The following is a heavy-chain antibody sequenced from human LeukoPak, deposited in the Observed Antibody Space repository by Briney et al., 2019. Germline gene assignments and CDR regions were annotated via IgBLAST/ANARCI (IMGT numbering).Heavy chain of an antibody. D-gene: IGHD3-10*01. V-gene: IGHV4-31*03. J-gene: IGHJ4*02. CDR1: GGSISSGGYY. CDR2: IYYSGST. CDR3: ARGDLWFGEFPLFDY. Sequence: SETLSLTCTVSGGSISSGGYYWSWIRQHPGKGLEWIGYIYYSGSTYYIPSLKSRVTISVDTSKNQFSLKLSSVTAADTAVYYCARGDLWFGEFPLFDYWGQGTLVTVSS.